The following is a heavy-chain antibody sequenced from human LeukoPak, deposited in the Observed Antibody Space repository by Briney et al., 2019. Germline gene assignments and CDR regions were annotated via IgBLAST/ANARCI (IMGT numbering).Heavy chain of an antibody. CDR2: IYYSGST. CDR1: GGSISSSSYY. Sequence: PSETLSLTCTVSGGSISSSSYYWGWIRQPPGKGLEWIGSIYYSGSTYYNPSLKSRVTISVDTSKNQFSLKLSSVTAADTAVYYCARVLIKPLMYFDYWGQGTLVTVSS. V-gene: IGHV4-39*07. J-gene: IGHJ4*02. CDR3: ARVLIKPLMYFDY.